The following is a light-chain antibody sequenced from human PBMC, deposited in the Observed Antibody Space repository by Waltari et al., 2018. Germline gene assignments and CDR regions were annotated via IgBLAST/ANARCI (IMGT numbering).Light chain of an antibody. CDR3: QQRSNWPPT. V-gene: IGKV3-11*01. Sequence: DIVLTQSPATLSLSPGERVTLSCRASQSVSSSLAWYQQKPGQAPRLLFHDVSNRATGIPARFSVRGSVTDFTLTISSLEAEDCAGYDCQQRSNWPPTFGQGTKVEIK. CDR2: DVS. J-gene: IGKJ1*01. CDR1: QSVSSS.